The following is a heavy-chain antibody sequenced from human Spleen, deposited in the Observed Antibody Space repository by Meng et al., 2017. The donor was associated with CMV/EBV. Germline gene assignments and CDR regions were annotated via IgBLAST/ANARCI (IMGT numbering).Heavy chain of an antibody. CDR3: ARSMSLEGRYLRI. CDR1: GFIFSSYT. V-gene: IGHV3-21*01. J-gene: IGHJ3*02. Sequence: GGSLRLSCTASGFIFSSYTMSWVRQAPGKGLEWVSSISSSSTYIYYADSLQGRFTISRDNAKNSLYLQMNSLRAEDTAVYYCARSMSLEGRYLRIWGQGTMVTVSS. CDR2: ISSSSTYI. D-gene: IGHD3-9*01.